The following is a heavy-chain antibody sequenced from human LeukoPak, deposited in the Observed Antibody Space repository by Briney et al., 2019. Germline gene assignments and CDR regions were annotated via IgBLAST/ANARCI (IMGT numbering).Heavy chain of an antibody. D-gene: IGHD6-19*01. J-gene: IGHJ4*02. CDR1: GGTFSSYA. V-gene: IGHV1-69*04. Sequence: SVKVSCKASGGTFSSYAISWVRQAPGQGLEWMGRIIPILGIANYAQKFQGRVTITADKSTSTAYMELSSLRSEDTAVYYCARDHSALGIAVADTGNDYWGQGTLVTVSS. CDR2: IIPILGIA. CDR3: ARDHSALGIAVADTGNDY.